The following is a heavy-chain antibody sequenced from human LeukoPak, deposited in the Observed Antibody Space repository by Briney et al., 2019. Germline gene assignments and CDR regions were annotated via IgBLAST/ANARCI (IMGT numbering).Heavy chain of an antibody. Sequence: GGSLRLSCAASGFTFSSYSMNWVRQAPGKGLEWVSSISSSSSYIYYADSVKGRFTISRDNAKNSLYLQMNSLRAEDTAVYYCARAVTTGYRDDFDYWGQGTLVTVSS. D-gene: IGHD3-9*01. V-gene: IGHV3-21*01. CDR2: ISSSSSYI. J-gene: IGHJ4*02. CDR1: GFTFSSYS. CDR3: ARAVTTGYRDDFDY.